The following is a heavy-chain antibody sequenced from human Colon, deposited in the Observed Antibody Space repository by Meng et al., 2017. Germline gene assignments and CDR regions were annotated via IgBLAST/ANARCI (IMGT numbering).Heavy chain of an antibody. Sequence: SETLSLTCTVSGSSISSYYWSWIRQPPGKGLEWIGYIYYSGTTNYNPSLKSRVTMSVDTSKNQFSLKLSSVTAADTAVYFCARSTYGAYRRGVDYWGQGTLVTVSS. J-gene: IGHJ4*02. CDR3: ARSTYGAYRRGVDY. CDR1: GSSISSYY. D-gene: IGHD4-17*01. V-gene: IGHV4-59*01. CDR2: IYYSGTT.